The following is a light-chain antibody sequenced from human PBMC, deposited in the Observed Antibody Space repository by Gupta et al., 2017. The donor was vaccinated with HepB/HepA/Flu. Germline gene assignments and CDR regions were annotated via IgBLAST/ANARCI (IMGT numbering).Light chain of an antibody. CDR1: QSVSSN. V-gene: IGKV3-15*01. J-gene: IGKJ2*04. Sequence: ETVITQSPATLSVSPGERATLSCRASQSVSSNLAWYQQKPGQAPRLLIYGASTRATDIPARFSGSGSGTDFTLTISSLQSEDVAVYYCQQYNNWPRSFDQGTKLEIK. CDR3: QQYNNWPRS. CDR2: GAS.